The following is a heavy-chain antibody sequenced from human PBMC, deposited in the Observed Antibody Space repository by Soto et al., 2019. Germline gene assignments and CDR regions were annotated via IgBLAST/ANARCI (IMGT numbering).Heavy chain of an antibody. CDR2: IYPGDSDT. CDR1: GYSFTTYW. D-gene: IGHD1-26*01. CDR3: ATHENGGTYPLAY. Sequence: PGASLKISCKGSGYSFTTYWIGWVRQMPGKGLEWMGIIYPGDSDTRYSPSFQGQVTISADKSISTAYLQWSSLKASDTAMYYCATHENGGTYPLAYWGQGTLVTVSS. V-gene: IGHV5-51*01. J-gene: IGHJ4*02.